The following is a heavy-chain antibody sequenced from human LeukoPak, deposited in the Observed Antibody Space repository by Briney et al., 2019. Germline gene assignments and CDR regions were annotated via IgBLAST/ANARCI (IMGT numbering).Heavy chain of an antibody. Sequence: ASVKVSCKASGYTFTSYDINWVRQATGQGLEWMGWMNPNSGNTGYAQKFQGRVTMTRNTSISTAYMELSSLRSEDTAVYYCARSGTKGGSGSYYYYYGMDVWAKGPRSPSP. CDR2: MNPNSGNT. CDR3: ARSGTKGGSGSYYYYYGMDV. CDR1: GYTFTSYD. J-gene: IGHJ6*02. V-gene: IGHV1-8*01. D-gene: IGHD3-10*01.